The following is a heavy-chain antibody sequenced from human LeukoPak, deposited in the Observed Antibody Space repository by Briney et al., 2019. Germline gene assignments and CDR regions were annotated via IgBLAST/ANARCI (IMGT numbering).Heavy chain of an antibody. CDR3: VRNSYDSSAYYDY. V-gene: IGHV3-74*01. D-gene: IGHD3-22*01. CDR1: GFTFSSYG. Sequence: GGSLRLSCAASGFTFSSYGMHWVRQAPGKGLVWVSRIISDGSNTTYADSVKGRFTISRDNAKNTLYLQMSSLRAEDTAVYYCVRNSYDSSAYYDYWGQGTLVTVSS. CDR2: IISDGSNT. J-gene: IGHJ4*02.